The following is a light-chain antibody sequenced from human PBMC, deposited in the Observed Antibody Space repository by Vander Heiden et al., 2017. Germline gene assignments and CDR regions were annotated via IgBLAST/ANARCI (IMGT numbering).Light chain of an antibody. CDR2: AAS. V-gene: IGKV1-39*01. CDR1: QSISSY. CDR3: QQSYSTSPT. Sequence: DIQMTQSPSSLSASVGDRVTITCRASQSISSYLNWYQQKPGKAPKLLIYAASSLQSGVPSRFSGSGSGTDFTLTISSLQPEDFATYYCQQSYSTSPTFGQGTKVXIK. J-gene: IGKJ1*01.